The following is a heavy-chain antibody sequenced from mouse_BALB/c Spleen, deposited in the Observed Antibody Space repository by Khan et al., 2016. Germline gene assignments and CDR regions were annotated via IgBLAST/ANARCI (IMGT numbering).Heavy chain of an antibody. D-gene: IGHD2-3*01. CDR2: IYPGDGDT. CDR3: ARGADGYYSLDY. V-gene: IGHV1-87*01. CDR1: GYTFTSYW. Sequence: QVQLQQSGAELARPGASVKLSCKASGYTFTSYWMQWVKQRPGQGLEWIGAIYPGDGDTRYTQKFKGKATLTADKSSSTAYMQLSSLASEDSAVXYCARGADGYYSLDYWGQGTSVTVSS. J-gene: IGHJ4*01.